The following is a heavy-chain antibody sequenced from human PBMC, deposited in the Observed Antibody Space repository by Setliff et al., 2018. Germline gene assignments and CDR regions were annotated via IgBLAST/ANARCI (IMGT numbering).Heavy chain of an antibody. CDR1: GDSISSGDYF. V-gene: IGHV4-30-4*08. CDR3: AREVGTSTSSDAFDV. CDR2: IYHRGSA. Sequence: PSETLSLTCTVSGDSISSGDYFWSWIRQPPGKGLEWIAYIYHRGSAYYNPSIKSLVTMSVDTSKSPFSLPLTSVTAADTAVYYCAREVGTSTSSDAFDVWGQGMMVTVSS. D-gene: IGHD1-26*01. J-gene: IGHJ3*01.